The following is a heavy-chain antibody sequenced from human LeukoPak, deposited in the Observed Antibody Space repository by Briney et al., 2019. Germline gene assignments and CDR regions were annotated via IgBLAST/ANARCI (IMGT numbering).Heavy chain of an antibody. V-gene: IGHV4-59*08. J-gene: IGHJ3*02. D-gene: IGHD1-26*01. CDR3: ARHVGATAFDAFDI. Sequence: SETLSLTCTVSDGSISNYYWSWIRQPPGRGLEWIGYIYYSGSTNYNPSLKCRVTISVDRSKTQFSLKLSSVTAADTAVFYCARHVGATAFDAFDIWGRGTMVTVSS. CDR2: IYYSGST. CDR1: DGSISNYY.